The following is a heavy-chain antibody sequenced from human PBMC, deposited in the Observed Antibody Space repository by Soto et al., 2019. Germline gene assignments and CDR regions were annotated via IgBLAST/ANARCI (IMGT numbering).Heavy chain of an antibody. D-gene: IGHD3-9*01. CDR2: INTDGSST. Sequence: PGGSLRLSSADSGFSFSSYWMHWVRQGPGKGLVWVSRINTDGSSTNYADSVKGRFTISRDNAKNTVYLQMNSLRAEDTAVYYCARSPGGYYIDWGQGTMVTVSS. CDR3: ARSPGGYYID. V-gene: IGHV3-74*01. CDR1: GFSFSSYW. J-gene: IGHJ3*01.